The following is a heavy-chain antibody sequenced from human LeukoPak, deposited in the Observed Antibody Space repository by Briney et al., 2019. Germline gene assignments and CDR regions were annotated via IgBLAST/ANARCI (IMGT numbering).Heavy chain of an antibody. CDR1: GGSISSGGYY. D-gene: IGHD4-17*01. J-gene: IGHJ3*02. Sequence: SQTLPLTCTVSGGSISSGGYYWSWIRQHPGKGLEWIGYIYYSGSTNYNPSLKSRVTISIDTSRNQFSLKLRSVTAADTAVYYCARDLVTVTKGFDIWGQGTMVSVSS. CDR3: ARDLVTVTKGFDI. CDR2: IYYSGST. V-gene: IGHV4-31*03.